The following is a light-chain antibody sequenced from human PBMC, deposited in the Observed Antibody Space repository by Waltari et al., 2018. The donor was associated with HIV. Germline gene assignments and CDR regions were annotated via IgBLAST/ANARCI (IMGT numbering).Light chain of an antibody. CDR1: KSNIGAGYE. Sequence: QSVLTQPPSVSGDPGQRVTISCTGSKSNIGAGYEVHWYQQVPGTAPKLLIYVNNNRASGVPDRFSGSKSGTSASLAISGLQAEDEAEYHCQSYDSSLTTTVFGGGTKLTVL. J-gene: IGLJ2*01. V-gene: IGLV1-40*01. CDR2: VNN. CDR3: QSYDSSLTTTV.